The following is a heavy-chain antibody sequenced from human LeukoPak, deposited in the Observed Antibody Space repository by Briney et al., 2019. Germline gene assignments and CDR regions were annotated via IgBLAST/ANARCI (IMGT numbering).Heavy chain of an antibody. V-gene: IGHV4-39*01. CDR2: IYYGGST. Sequence: PSESLSLTCTVSVGSISSSCYYWGWIRQPPWKGLEWIGSIYYGGSTYYTPSLKSRVTISVDTSKNQFSLTLSSVTAADTAVYYCARYTTRVDAFDIWGQGTMVTVSS. CDR3: ARYTTRVDAFDI. D-gene: IGHD1-26*01. CDR1: VGSISSSCYY. J-gene: IGHJ3*02.